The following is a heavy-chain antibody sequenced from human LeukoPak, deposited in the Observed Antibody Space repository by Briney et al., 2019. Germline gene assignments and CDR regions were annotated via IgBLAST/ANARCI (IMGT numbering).Heavy chain of an antibody. J-gene: IGHJ4*02. Sequence: GGSLRLSCAASGFTFSSYSMNWVRQAPGRGLEWVSAISGSGGSTYYADSVKGRFTISRDNSKNTLYLQMNSLRAEDTAVYYCAKDSSGRGYYGSGSIWAPREATFNYFDYWGQGTLVTVSS. CDR1: GFTFSSYS. CDR3: AKDSSGRGYYGSGSIWAPREATFNYFDY. CDR2: ISGSGGST. D-gene: IGHD3-10*01. V-gene: IGHV3-23*01.